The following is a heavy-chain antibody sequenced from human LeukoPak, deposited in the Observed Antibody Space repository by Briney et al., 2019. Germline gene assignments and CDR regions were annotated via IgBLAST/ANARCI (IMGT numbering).Heavy chain of an antibody. CDR3: ARSGLPMVRGVIIKSYYSYGMDV. D-gene: IGHD3-10*01. CDR2: MNPNSGNT. J-gene: IGHJ6*02. Sequence: ASVKVSCKASGYTFTSYDINWVRQATGQGLEWMGWMNPNSGNTGYAQKFQGRVTMTRNTPISTAYMELSSLRSEDTAVYYCARSGLPMVRGVIIKSYYSYGMDVWGQGTTVTVSS. CDR1: GYTFTSYD. V-gene: IGHV1-8*01.